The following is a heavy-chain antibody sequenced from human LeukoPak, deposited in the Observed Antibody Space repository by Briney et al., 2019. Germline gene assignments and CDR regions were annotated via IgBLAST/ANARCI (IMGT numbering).Heavy chain of an antibody. V-gene: IGHV1-8*02. CDR3: ARSASGTGYTA. D-gene: IGHD3-9*01. Sequence: GASVKVSCKASGYTFTSYGISWVRQAPGQGLEWIGKMNPNSGNTGYAQKFQGRATMTRSTSVSTVHMELNSLTSEDTAVYFCARSASGTGYTAWGQGTLVTVSS. CDR1: GYTFTSYG. CDR2: MNPNSGNT. J-gene: IGHJ4*02.